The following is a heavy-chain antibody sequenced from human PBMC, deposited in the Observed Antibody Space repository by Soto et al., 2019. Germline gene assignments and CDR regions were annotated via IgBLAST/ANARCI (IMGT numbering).Heavy chain of an antibody. J-gene: IGHJ4*02. D-gene: IGHD2-15*01. CDR2: ISYDGSNK. CDR3: ARAWGSWNDY. V-gene: IGHV3-30-3*01. Sequence: QVQLVESGGGVVQPGRSLRLSCAASGFTFSSYAMHWVRQAPGKGLEWVAVISYDGSNKYYADFVKGRFTISRDNSKNTLYLQMNSLRAEDTAVYYCARAWGSWNDYWGQGNLVTVSS. CDR1: GFTFSSYA.